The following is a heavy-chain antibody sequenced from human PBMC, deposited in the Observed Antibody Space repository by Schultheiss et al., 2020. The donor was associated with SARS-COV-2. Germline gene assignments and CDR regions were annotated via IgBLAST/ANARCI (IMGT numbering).Heavy chain of an antibody. D-gene: IGHD7-27*01. CDR3: ARAGDGYYFDY. J-gene: IGHJ4*02. Sequence: SETLSLTCTVSGGSISSGDYYWSWIRQPPGKGLEWIGYIYYSGSTYYNPSLKSRVTISVDTSKNQFSLKLSSVTAADTAVYYCARAGDGYYFDYWGQGTLVTVSS. CDR1: GGSISSGDYY. V-gene: IGHV4-30-4*01. CDR2: IYYSGST.